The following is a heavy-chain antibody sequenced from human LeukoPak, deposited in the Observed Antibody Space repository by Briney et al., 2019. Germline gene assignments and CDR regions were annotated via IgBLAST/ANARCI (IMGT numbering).Heavy chain of an antibody. J-gene: IGHJ2*01. V-gene: IGHV4-34*01. CDR1: GFTFSDHY. D-gene: IGHD2-15*01. CDR3: ARGLGYCTGGSCYRYWYFDL. Sequence: PGGSLRLSCAASGFTFSDHYMDWVRQAPGKGLEWIGEINHSGSTNYNPSLKSRVTISVDTSKNQFSLKLSSVTAADTAVYYCARGLGYCTGGSCYRYWYFDLWGRGTLVTVSS. CDR2: INHSGST.